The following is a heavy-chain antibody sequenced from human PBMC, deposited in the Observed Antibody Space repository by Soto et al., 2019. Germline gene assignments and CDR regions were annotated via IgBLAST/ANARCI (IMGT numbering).Heavy chain of an antibody. Sequence: ASVKVSCKASGYTFTSYAMHWVRQAPGQRLEWMGIINPSGGSTSYAQKFQGRVTMTRDTSTSTVYVELSSLRSEDTAVYYCARDIVATTRIAENYYYYGMDVSGQGTTVTVSS. D-gene: IGHD5-12*01. CDR1: GYTFTSYA. CDR3: ARDIVATTRIAENYYYYGMDV. V-gene: IGHV1-46*01. J-gene: IGHJ6*02. CDR2: INPSGGST.